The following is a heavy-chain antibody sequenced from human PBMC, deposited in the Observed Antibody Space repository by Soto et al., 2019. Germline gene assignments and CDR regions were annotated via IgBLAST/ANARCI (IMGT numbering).Heavy chain of an antibody. Sequence: SETLSLTCTASNGSVISGTYYWSWIRQTPGKGLEWVGYXXYSGTTNYNPSLKSRVTISVDTSKSQFSLKLGSVTAADTAVDYCARVRYNHFWSVPPRGGFDPCGQGTLVTASS. CDR1: NGSVISGTYY. CDR3: ARVRYNHFWSVPPRGGFDP. J-gene: IGHJ5*02. D-gene: IGHD3-3*01. V-gene: IGHV4-61*01. CDR2: XXYSGTT.